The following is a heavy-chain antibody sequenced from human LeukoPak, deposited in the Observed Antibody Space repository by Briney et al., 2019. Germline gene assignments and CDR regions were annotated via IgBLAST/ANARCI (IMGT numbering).Heavy chain of an antibody. CDR1: GYTFSIYG. J-gene: IGHJ4*02. CDR2: ISAYNGNT. V-gene: IGHV1-18*01. CDR3: ARQGYSGHSQGAADY. D-gene: IGHD4-23*01. Sequence: GASVKVSCKASGYTFSIYGFSWVRQAPGQGLEWMGWISAYNGNTNYAQGFQGRVTMTTDTSTSTAHMELRSLRSDDTAVYYCARQGYSGHSQGAADYWGQGTLVTVSS.